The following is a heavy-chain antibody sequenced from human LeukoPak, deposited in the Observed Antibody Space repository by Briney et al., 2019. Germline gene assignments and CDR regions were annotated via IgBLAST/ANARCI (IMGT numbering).Heavy chain of an antibody. D-gene: IGHD6-6*01. J-gene: IGHJ3*01. Sequence: SVKVSCKASGGTFSSYAISWVRQAPGQGLEWMGRIIPIFGTANYAQKFQGRVTITTDESTSTAYMELSSLRSEDTAVYYCARDNSNLHSSSFSWGQGTMVTVSS. CDR2: IIPIFGTA. CDR3: ARDNSNLHSSSFS. CDR1: GGTFSSYA. V-gene: IGHV1-69*05.